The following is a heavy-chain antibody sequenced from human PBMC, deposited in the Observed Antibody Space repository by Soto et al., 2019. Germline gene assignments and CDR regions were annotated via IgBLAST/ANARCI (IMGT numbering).Heavy chain of an antibody. V-gene: IGHV5-51*01. CDR2: IFPIDSDN. Sequence: GESLKISSKGSGYTFTRKGIGWVRQMPGKGLAWMGIIFPIDSDNRYSRSSQGQVTISADNSISTAYLQWSSLKASDTAIYYCATPGGRDFNAFDVWGQGTMVTVSS. D-gene: IGHD2-21*02. CDR1: GYTFTRKG. CDR3: ATPGGRDFNAFDV. J-gene: IGHJ3*01.